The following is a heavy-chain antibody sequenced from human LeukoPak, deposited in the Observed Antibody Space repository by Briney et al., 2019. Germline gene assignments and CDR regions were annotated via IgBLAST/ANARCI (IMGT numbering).Heavy chain of an antibody. J-gene: IGHJ4*02. CDR1: GFTFSSYS. V-gene: IGHV3-48*04. Sequence: GGSLRLSCAVSGFTFSSYSMNWVRQAPGKGLEWVSDISRSSTTIYYADSVKGRFTISRDNAKNSLYLQMNSLRAEDTAVYYCARDLSYYDSSGYDNDYWGQGTLVTVSS. D-gene: IGHD3-22*01. CDR2: ISRSSTTI. CDR3: ARDLSYYDSSGYDNDY.